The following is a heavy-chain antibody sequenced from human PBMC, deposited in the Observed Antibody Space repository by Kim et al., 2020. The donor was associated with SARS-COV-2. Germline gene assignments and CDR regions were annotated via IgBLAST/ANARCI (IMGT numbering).Heavy chain of an antibody. V-gene: IGHV4-34*01. J-gene: IGHJ6*03. CDR2: INHSGST. CDR1: GGSFSGYY. D-gene: IGHD2-15*01. CDR3: ARVRRDIVVVVAATGSYYYMDV. Sequence: SETLSLTCAVYGGSFSGYYWSWIRQPPGKGLEWIGEINHSGSTNYNPSLKSRVTISVDTSKNQFSLKLSSVTAADTAVYYCARVRRDIVVVVAATGSYYYMDVWSKGTTVTVSS.